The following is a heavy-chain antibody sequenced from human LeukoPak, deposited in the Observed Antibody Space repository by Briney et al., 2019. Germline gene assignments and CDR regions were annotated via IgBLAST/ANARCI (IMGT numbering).Heavy chain of an antibody. CDR3: PRGGLDY. CDR2: SNHSGST. V-gene: IGHV4-34*01. J-gene: IGHJ4*02. Sequence: SETLSLTCAVYGGSFSGYYWSWIRQPPGKGLEWIGESNHSGSTNYTPSLKSRATIPVDTSKNQFSLSLSSVTAAATAVYNFPRGGLDYWGQGTLVSVSS. CDR1: GGSFSGYY.